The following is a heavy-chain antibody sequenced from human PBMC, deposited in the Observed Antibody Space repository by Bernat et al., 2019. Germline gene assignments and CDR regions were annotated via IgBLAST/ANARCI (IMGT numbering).Heavy chain of an antibody. CDR3: ARHEYSGSLIDY. CDR2: IYYSGST. J-gene: IGHJ4*02. V-gene: IGHV4-59*08. Sequence: QVQLQESGPGLVKPSETLSLTCTVSGGSISSYYWSWIRQPQGKGLEWIGYIYYSGSTNYNPSLKSRVTISVDTSKNQFSLKLSSVTAADTAVYYCARHEYSGSLIDYWGQGTLVTVSS. CDR1: GGSISSYY. D-gene: IGHD1-26*01.